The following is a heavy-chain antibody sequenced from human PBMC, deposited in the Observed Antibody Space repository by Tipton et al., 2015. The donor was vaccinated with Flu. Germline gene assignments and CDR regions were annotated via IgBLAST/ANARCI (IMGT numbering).Heavy chain of an antibody. V-gene: IGHV1-69*09. D-gene: IGHD4-23*01. J-gene: IGHJ4*02. CDR1: GATFNKYA. CDR3: ATGYGGYSVDN. Sequence: QLVQSGAEVKKPGSSAKVSCKTSGATFNKYAFNWIRQAPGQGLEWMGRVIPFAAITNYAQKFQGRLTITSDKSTGTVYMDLSSLRSEDAAIYFCATGYGGYSVDNWGLGTLVAVPS. CDR2: VIPFAAIT.